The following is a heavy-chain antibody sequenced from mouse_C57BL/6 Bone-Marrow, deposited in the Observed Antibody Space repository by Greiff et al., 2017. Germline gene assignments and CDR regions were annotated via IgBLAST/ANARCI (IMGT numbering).Heavy chain of an antibody. D-gene: IGHD1-1*01. J-gene: IGHJ3*01. CDR2: IDPEDGDT. V-gene: IGHV14-1*01. CDR3: TTSTVVARVAY. Sequence: VQLQQSGAELVRPGASVKLSCTASGFNIKDYYMHWVKQRPEQGLEWIGRIDPEDGDTEYAPKFQGKATMTADTSSNTAYLPLSSLTSEDTAVYYCTTSTVVARVAYWGQGTLVTVSA. CDR1: GFNIKDYY.